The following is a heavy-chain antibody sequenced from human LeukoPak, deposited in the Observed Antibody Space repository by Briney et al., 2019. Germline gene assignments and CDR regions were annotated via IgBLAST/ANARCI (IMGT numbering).Heavy chain of an antibody. CDR1: GFTFDDFG. V-gene: IGHV3-23*01. J-gene: IGHJ4*02. Sequence: GGSLRLSCAASGFTFDDFGMSWVRQAPGKGLEWVSAISGSGGSTYYADSVKGRFTISRDNSKNTLYLQMNSLRAEDTAVYYCAREKGSGWFDYWGQGTLVTVSS. CDR3: AREKGSGWFDY. D-gene: IGHD6-19*01. CDR2: ISGSGGST.